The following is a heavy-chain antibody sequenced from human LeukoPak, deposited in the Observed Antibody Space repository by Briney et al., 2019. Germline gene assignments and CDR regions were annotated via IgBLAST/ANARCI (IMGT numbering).Heavy chain of an antibody. CDR1: GSIFTNYW. J-gene: IGHJ2*01. Sequence: GASLQISCEGSGSIFTNYWIGWVRQVPGKGLEWMGIIYPGDSDTIYSPSFQAQVTILADKSISTAYLQRSTLKPSDTAMYYCARPGYDGFCSSTSCSSYFDLWGRGTLVTVSS. V-gene: IGHV5-51*01. D-gene: IGHD2-2*01. CDR2: IYPGDSDT. CDR3: ARPGYDGFCSSTSCSSYFDL.